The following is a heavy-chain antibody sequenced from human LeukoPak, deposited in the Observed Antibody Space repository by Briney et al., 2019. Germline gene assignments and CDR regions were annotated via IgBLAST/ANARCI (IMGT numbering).Heavy chain of an antibody. V-gene: IGHV3-30*02. Sequence: GGSLRLSCAASGLTFSNAWMSWVRQAPDKGLEWVAFIRYDGSNEYYADSVKGRFTISRDKSKNTLSLQMNSLRVEDTAVYYCTKVMPPGRILFYSYYMDVWGRGTTVTVSS. CDR1: GLTFSNAW. CDR3: TKVMPPGRILFYSYYMDV. CDR2: IRYDGSNE. J-gene: IGHJ6*03. D-gene: IGHD2-15*01.